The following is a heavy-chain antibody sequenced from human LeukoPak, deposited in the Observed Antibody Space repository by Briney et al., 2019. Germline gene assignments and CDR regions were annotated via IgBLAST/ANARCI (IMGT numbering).Heavy chain of an antibody. CDR1: GFSFSDAW. CDR2: IKTKTDGGTT. Sequence: KPGGSLRLSCAASGFSFSDAWMSWVRQAPGKGLEWVGRIKTKTDGGTTDYAAPVKGRFTISRDDSTNTLYVQLNSLKTEDTAVYFCTTILVGATGNWFDPWGQGTL. J-gene: IGHJ5*02. CDR3: TTILVGATGNWFDP. V-gene: IGHV3-15*01. D-gene: IGHD1-26*01.